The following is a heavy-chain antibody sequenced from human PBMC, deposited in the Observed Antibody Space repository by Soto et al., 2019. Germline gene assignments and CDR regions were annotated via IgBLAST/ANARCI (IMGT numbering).Heavy chain of an antibody. V-gene: IGHV4-30-2*01. Sequence: SETLSLTCAVSGGSISSGGYSWSWIRQPPGKGLEWIGYIYHSASTYYNPSLKSRVTISVDRSKNQFSLKLSSVTAADTAVYYCARGTPFHWGQGTLVTVSS. CDR2: IYHSAST. CDR1: GGSISSGGYS. J-gene: IGHJ4*02. CDR3: ARGTPFH.